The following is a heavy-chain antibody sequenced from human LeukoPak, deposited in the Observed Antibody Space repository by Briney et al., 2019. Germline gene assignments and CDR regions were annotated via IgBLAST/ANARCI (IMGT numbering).Heavy chain of an antibody. CDR3: ARGRRYYYGSGSYGGDY. Sequence: PTQTLSPTSAIYSASFSGYYWSCIRQPPRKGLEWIGEINHSGSTNYNPSLKSRVTISVDTSKNQFSLKLSSVTAADTAVYYCARGRRYYYGSGSYGGDYWGQGTLVTVSS. J-gene: IGHJ4*02. D-gene: IGHD3-10*01. V-gene: IGHV4-34*01. CDR1: SASFSGYY. CDR2: INHSGST.